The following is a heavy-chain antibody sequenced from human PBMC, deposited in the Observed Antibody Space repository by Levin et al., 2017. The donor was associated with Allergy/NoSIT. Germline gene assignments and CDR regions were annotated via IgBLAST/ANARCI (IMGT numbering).Heavy chain of an antibody. Sequence: GGSLRLSCAASGFTFSDYYMSWIRQAPGKGLEWVSYISSSGSTIYYADSVKGRFTISRDNAKNSLYLQMNSLRAEDTAVYYCARVSIAARPGWFDPWGQGTLVTVSS. J-gene: IGHJ5*02. CDR3: ARVSIAARPGWFDP. CDR2: ISSSGSTI. D-gene: IGHD6-6*01. CDR1: GFTFSDYY. V-gene: IGHV3-11*01.